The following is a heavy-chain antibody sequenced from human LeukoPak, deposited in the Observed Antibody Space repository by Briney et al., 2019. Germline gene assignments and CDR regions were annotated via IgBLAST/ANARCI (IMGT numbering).Heavy chain of an antibody. J-gene: IGHJ4*02. CDR2: IYHSGST. V-gene: IGHV4-38-2*02. Sequence: SETPSLTCTVSGYSISSGYYWGWIRQPPGKGLEWIGSIYHSGSTYYNPSLKSRVTISVDKAKNQFSLNLNSVTAADTAVYYCARGGDRSFDYWGQGTLVTVSS. CDR3: ARGGDRSFDY. D-gene: IGHD3-10*01. CDR1: GYSISSGYY.